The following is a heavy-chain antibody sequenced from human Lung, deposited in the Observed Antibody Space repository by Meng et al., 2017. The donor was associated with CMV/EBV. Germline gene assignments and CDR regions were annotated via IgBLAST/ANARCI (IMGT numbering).Heavy chain of an antibody. CDR3: ARPFTSGWYNWFDP. CDR1: GYTFTNNG. Sequence: ASVXVSCKASGYTFTNNGVSWLRQARGQGPEWMGWINTNNGNRNYAQKFQGRVILTTDTSTNTAYMELTSLTSDDTAVYYCARPFTSGWYNWFDPWGQGTLVTVSS. V-gene: IGHV1-18*01. CDR2: INTNNGNR. D-gene: IGHD6-19*01. J-gene: IGHJ5*02.